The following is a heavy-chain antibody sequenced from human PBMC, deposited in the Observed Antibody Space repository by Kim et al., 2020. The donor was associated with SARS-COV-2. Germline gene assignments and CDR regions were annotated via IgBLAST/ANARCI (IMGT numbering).Heavy chain of an antibody. Sequence: GGSLRLSCAASGFTFSNYRMNWVRQAPGEGLEWVSCISSSTIYYADSVKGRFTISRDDAKNLLYLQMNRLRDEDTAVYYCARETDEYDYGYRYFDKWGQG. CDR3: ARETDEYDYGYRYFDK. V-gene: IGHV3-48*02. CDR1: GFTFSNYR. J-gene: IGHJ4*02. CDR2: ISSSTI. D-gene: IGHD5-18*01.